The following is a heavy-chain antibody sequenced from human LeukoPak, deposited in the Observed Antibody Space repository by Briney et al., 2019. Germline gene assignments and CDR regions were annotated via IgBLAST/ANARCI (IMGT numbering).Heavy chain of an antibody. J-gene: IGHJ4*02. D-gene: IGHD1-26*01. CDR3: ARAPRGGASDY. CDR1: GYTFNTYG. V-gene: IGHV1-18*01. Sequence: ASVKVSCKASGYTFNTYGIRWVRQAPGQGLEWMGWISAYDGYTIYAQKLQGRVTMTTDTSTSTAYMEVRSLRSDDTAVYYCARAPRGGASDYWGQGTLVTVSS. CDR2: ISAYDGYT.